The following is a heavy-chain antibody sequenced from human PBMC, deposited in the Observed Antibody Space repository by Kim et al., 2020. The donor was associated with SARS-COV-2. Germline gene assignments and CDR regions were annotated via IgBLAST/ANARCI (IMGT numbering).Heavy chain of an antibody. V-gene: IGHV4-59*01. D-gene: IGHD4-17*01. CDR3: ARAAGPSSRYGDYGNWFDP. CDR2: IYSSGST. J-gene: IGHJ5*02. Sequence: SETLSLTCTVSGGSISGYYLSWIRQPPGKGLEWIGYIYSSGSTNFNPSLQSRVSISVDTSKNQFSLSLISVTAADTAVDYCARAAGPSSRYGDYGNWFDPWGQGTLVTVSS. CDR1: GGSISGYY.